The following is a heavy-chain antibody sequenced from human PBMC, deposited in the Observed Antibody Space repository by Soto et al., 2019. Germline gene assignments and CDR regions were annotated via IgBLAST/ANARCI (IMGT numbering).Heavy chain of an antibody. CDR3: AKDDGLWYLDY. Sequence: QVHVVESGGGVVLPGRSLRLSCATSGVTFSSYGMHWVRQAPGKGLEWVAVMSYDGSNTYYGESVKGRFTISRDNSKNTLYLQMNSLRAEDTAVYYCAKDDGLWYLDYWGQGILVTVSS. D-gene: IGHD5-18*01. CDR2: MSYDGSNT. V-gene: IGHV3-30*18. CDR1: GVTFSSYG. J-gene: IGHJ4*02.